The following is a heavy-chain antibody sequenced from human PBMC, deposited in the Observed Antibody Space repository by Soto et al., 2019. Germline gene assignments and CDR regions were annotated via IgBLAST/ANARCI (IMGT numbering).Heavy chain of an antibody. J-gene: IGHJ4*02. CDR2: VIPILGTA. CDR1: GGSLRNSV. Sequence: QVQLVQPGAEVKKPGSSVKVSCTASGGSLRNSVISWVRQAPAQRLEWMGGVIPILGTATYAQKFQGGVTMTADEATSTAYMDLSSLSPDDPAGYYCAGLGHPGHWGPGTLVIVSS. CDR3: AGLGHPGH. V-gene: IGHV1-69*01.